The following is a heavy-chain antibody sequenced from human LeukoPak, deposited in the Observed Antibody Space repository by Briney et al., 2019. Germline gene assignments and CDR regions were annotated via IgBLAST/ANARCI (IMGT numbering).Heavy chain of an antibody. CDR3: ARGFGKAAADVFGGYTMDV. V-gene: IGHV3-74*01. CDR1: GFTFSSYW. CDR2: ISVDGTTT. D-gene: IGHD6-13*01. Sequence: GGSLRLSCAASGFTFSSYWMHWVRQAPGKGLVWVSRISVDGTTTTYADPVKGRFTISRDNSKNTLYLQMNSLRPEDTAIYYCARGFGKAAADVFGGYTMDVWGQGTTVTVSS. J-gene: IGHJ6*02.